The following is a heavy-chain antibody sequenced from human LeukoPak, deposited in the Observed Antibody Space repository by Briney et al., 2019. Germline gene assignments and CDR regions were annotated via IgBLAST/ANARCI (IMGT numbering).Heavy chain of an antibody. V-gene: IGHV4-34*01. CDR2: INHSGST. CDR1: GGSFSGYY. D-gene: IGHD3-22*01. J-gene: IGHJ4*02. Sequence: KPSETLSLTCAVYGGSFSGYYWSWIRQPPGKGLEWIGEINHSGSTNYNPSLKSRVTISVDTSKNQFSLKLSSVTAADTAVYYCARGLITMIVVAYYFDYWGQGTLVTVSS. CDR3: ARGLITMIVVAYYFDY.